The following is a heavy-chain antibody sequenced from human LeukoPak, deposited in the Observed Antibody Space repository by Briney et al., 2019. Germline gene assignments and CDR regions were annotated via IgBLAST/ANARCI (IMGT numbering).Heavy chain of an antibody. Sequence: SVKVSCKASGDSSNNYAITWVRQAPGQGLEWMGGIIPIFNRTNYARNFQGRVTLTADESPSTAYMELSSLRSEDTAVYYCATRIDKWYNDISDYWGQGTLVTVSS. J-gene: IGHJ4*02. CDR1: GDSSNNYA. CDR3: ATRIDKWYNDISDY. D-gene: IGHD1-1*01. V-gene: IGHV1-69*01. CDR2: IIPIFNRT.